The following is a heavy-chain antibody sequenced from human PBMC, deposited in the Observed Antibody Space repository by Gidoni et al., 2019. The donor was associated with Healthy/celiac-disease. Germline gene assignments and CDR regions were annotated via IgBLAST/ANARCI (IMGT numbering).Heavy chain of an antibody. CDR2: IGGGGGST. CDR1: GLTFCSYA. J-gene: IGHJ3*01. D-gene: IGHD3-10*01. V-gene: IGHV3-23*01. Sequence: EVQLLESGGGLLQPGGSLSISCAASGLTFCSYAMSWVRQAPVKGLEWGSGIGGGGGSTYYADSVKGRFTISRDNSKNTLYLQMNSLRAEDTAVYYCAKDRGAGNWGQGTMVTVSS. CDR3: AKDRGAGN.